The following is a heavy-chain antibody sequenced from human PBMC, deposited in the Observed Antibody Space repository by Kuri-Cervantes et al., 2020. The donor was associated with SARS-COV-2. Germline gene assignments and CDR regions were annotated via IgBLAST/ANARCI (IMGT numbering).Heavy chain of an antibody. CDR1: GFTFSSYA. CDR2: IGWNGENR. V-gene: IGHV3-20*04. D-gene: IGHD6-6*01. CDR3: ATMRGEYTSSYFDT. Sequence: GGSLRLSCAASGFTFSSYAMHWVRQAPGKGLEWVSGIGWNGENRRYADSVTGRFTVSRDNAKKSLYLQMNSLGAEDTAWYYCATMRGEYTSSYFDTWGQGTLVTVSS. J-gene: IGHJ4*02.